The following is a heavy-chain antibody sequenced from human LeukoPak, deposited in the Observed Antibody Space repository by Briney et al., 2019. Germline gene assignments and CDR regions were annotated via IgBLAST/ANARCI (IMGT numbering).Heavy chain of an antibody. CDR1: GGSITSGGYY. J-gene: IGHJ6*02. D-gene: IGHD5-12*01. Sequence: SETLSLTCTVSGGSITSGGYYWTWIRQHPGKGLEWIGYIYNSGSTYYTPSLKSRVTISVDTSKNQFSLKLTSVTAADTAVYYCARGGSYDSLDVWGQGTTVTVSS. V-gene: IGHV4-31*03. CDR3: ARGGSYDSLDV. CDR2: IYNSGST.